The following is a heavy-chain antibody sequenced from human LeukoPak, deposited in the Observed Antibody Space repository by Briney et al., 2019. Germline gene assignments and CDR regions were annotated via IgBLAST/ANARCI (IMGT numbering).Heavy chain of an antibody. D-gene: IGHD3-22*01. CDR3: ARATYDSSGYYPEGAFDI. V-gene: IGHV3-20*04. J-gene: IGHJ3*02. Sequence: GGSLRLSCAASGFTFDDYGMSWVRQAPGKGLECVSGINWNGGSKGYADFVKGRFNFSRDNDENGMYVQMNSLRAEDTALYYCARATYDSSGYYPEGAFDIWGQGTMVTVSS. CDR1: GFTFDDYG. CDR2: INWNGGSK.